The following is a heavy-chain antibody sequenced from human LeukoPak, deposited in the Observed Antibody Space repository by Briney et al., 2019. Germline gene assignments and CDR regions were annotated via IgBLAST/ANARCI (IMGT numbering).Heavy chain of an antibody. V-gene: IGHV3-NL1*01. CDR3: ATSESYSGFDY. CDR2: IYSGGST. D-gene: IGHD1-26*01. CDR1: GFTSDDYA. J-gene: IGHJ4*02. Sequence: GRSLRLSCAASGFTSDDYAMHWVRQAPGKGLEWVSVIYSGGSTYYADSEKGRFTISRDNSKNTLYLQMNSLRPEDTAVYYCATSESYSGFDYWGQGTLVTVSS.